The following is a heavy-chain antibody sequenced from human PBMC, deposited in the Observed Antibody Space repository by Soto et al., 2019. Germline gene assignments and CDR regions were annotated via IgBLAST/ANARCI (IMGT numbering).Heavy chain of an antibody. CDR3: ARVHVMVAARSTFDY. V-gene: IGHV4-38-2*02. CDR1: GYSISIGSY. J-gene: IGHJ4*01. Sequence: SESLSLACTSSGYSISIGSYGAWVRQPPGKGPQWIASIYHGGTTFYNPSLKSRITISVDTSNNQFSLNLTSVTAADTAVYYCARVHVMVAARSTFDYWGHGTLFTVSS. CDR2: IYHGGTT. D-gene: IGHD2-2*01.